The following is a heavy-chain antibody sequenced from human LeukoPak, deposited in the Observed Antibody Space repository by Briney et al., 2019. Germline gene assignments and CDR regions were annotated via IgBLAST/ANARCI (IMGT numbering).Heavy chain of an antibody. J-gene: IGHJ4*02. CDR1: GYSFTDYY. D-gene: IGHD6-25*01. Sequence: ASVTVSCTASGYSFTDYYIHWVRQAPGQGLDWMGWINPNSGGTNYAQNFQGRVTMTRDTSIRTAYMELSRLTSDDTAMYYCAKDLHSSGGWYGFADQWGQGILVTVSS. CDR3: AKDLHSSGGWYGFADQ. CDR2: INPNSGGT. V-gene: IGHV1-2*02.